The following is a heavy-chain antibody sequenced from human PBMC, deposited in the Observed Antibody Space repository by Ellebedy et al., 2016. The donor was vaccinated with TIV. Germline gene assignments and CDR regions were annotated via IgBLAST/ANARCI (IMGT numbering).Heavy chain of an antibody. CDR1: GFSLSSHW. J-gene: IGHJ5*02. CDR2: IKEDGSKT. D-gene: IGHD3/OR15-3a*01. V-gene: IGHV3-7*01. Sequence: GGSLRLXCAASGFSLSSHWMNWIRQAPGRGPEWVANIKEDGSKTNYADSVKGRFTISRDNAKNSLYLQINGLRGDDTAIYYCAKDGDWAFDHWGQGTLVTVSS. CDR3: AKDGDWAFDH.